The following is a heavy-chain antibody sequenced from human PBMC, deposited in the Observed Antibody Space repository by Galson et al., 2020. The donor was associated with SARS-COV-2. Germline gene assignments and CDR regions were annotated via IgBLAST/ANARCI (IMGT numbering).Heavy chain of an antibody. Sequence: GGSLRPSCAASGFTFDDFAMHWVRQVPGKGLEWVSAISWDSNFIDYADSVKGRFIISRDNAKNSLYLQMNSLRTEDTALYYCAKEGTLIYGREVWGQGTTVTVSS. D-gene: IGHD1-1*01. J-gene: IGHJ6*02. CDR2: ISWDSNFI. V-gene: IGHV3-9*01. CDR1: GFTFDDFA. CDR3: AKEGTLIYGREV.